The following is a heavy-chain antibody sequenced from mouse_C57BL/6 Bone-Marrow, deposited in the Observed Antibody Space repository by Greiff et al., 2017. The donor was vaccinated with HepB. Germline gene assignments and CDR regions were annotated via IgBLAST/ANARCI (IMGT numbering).Heavy chain of an antibody. CDR2: IRLKSDNYAT. J-gene: IGHJ3*01. D-gene: IGHD2-1*01. CDR1: GFTFSNYW. CDR3: TMGGNYSWFAY. Sequence: DVKLVESGGGLVQPGGSMKLSCVASGFTFSNYWMNWVRQSPEKGLEWVAQIRLKSDNYATHYAESVKGRFTISRDDSKSSVYLQMNNLRAEDTGIYYCTMGGNYSWFAYWGQGTLVTVSA. V-gene: IGHV6-3*01.